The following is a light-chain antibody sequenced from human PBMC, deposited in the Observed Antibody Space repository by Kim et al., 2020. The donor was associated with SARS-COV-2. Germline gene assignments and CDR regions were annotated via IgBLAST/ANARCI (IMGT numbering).Light chain of an antibody. CDR3: FSRDSSGTNL. V-gene: IGLV3-19*01. Sequence: VALGQTVRITCQGDSLRNFFASWSQQKPGQAPTLVIYGKNNRPSGIPDRFSGSSSGNTASLTITGAQAEDEADYYCFSRDSSGTNLFGAGTKVTVL. CDR2: GKN. J-gene: IGLJ1*01. CDR1: SLRNFF.